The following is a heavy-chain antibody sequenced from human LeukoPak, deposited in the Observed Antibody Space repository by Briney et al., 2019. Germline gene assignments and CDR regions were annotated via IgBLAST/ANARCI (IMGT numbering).Heavy chain of an antibody. CDR1: GGSISSYY. D-gene: IGHD3-22*01. Sequence: VKPSETLSLTCTVSGGSISSYYWNWIRQPPGKGLEWIGYIYYSGSTNYNPSLKSRVTISVDTSKNQFSLKLSSVTAADTAVYYCARHGGYDRSGYWFNPWGQGTLVTVSS. CDR3: ARHGGYDRSGYWFNP. J-gene: IGHJ5*02. CDR2: IYYSGST. V-gene: IGHV4-59*08.